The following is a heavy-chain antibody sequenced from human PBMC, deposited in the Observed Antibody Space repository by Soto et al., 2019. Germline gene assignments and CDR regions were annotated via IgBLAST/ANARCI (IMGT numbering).Heavy chain of an antibody. CDR3: ARQRRGGYWFDP. Sequence: SETLSLTCAVSGVSVTNGDYYWSWMRQSPGKGLEWIGNIYYTETTIYNPSLNSRLNISIDTSRNQFSLQLTSATAADSAIYYCARQRRGGYWFDPWGQGTLVTVSS. V-gene: IGHV4-30-4*01. J-gene: IGHJ5*02. CDR1: GVSVTNGDYY. CDR2: IYYTETT.